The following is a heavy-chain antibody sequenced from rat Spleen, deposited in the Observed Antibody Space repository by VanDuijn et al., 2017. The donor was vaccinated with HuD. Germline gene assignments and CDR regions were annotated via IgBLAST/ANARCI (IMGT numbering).Heavy chain of an antibody. V-gene: IGHV5-27*01. Sequence: EVQLVESDGGLVQPGRSLKLSCAASGFTFSDYAMAWVRQAPTKDLEWVASISPSGGSTYYRDSVKGRFTISRDNAKSALFLQMDSLRSEDTATYYCTRDVTYTTDPGWFAYWGQGTLVTVSS. J-gene: IGHJ3*01. CDR2: ISPSGGST. D-gene: IGHD1-6*01. CDR1: GFTFSDYA. CDR3: TRDVTYTTDPGWFAY.